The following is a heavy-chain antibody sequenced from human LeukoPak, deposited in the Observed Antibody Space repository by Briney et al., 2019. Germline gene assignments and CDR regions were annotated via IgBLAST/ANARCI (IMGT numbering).Heavy chain of an antibody. CDR2: INPNSGNT. Sequence: GASVKVSCKASGYTFTGYYMHWVRQAPGQGLEWMGRINPNSGNTGYAQKFQGRVTMTRDTSINTAYMELSNLRSEDTAVYYCARSTDSSAPYYYYHMDVWGEGTTVTVSS. CDR3: ARSTDSSAPYYYYHMDV. D-gene: IGHD6-6*01. CDR1: GYTFTGYY. V-gene: IGHV1-8*02. J-gene: IGHJ6*03.